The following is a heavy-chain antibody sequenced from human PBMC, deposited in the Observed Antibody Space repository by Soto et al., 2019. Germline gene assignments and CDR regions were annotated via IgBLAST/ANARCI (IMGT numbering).Heavy chain of an antibody. V-gene: IGHV1-3*01. CDR1: GYTFTSYA. CDR3: ARGSEPLKYCSGGSCYSRIFVY. CDR2: INAGNGNT. Sequence: VQLVQSGAEVKKPGASVKVSCKASGYTFTSYAMHWVRQAPGQRLEWMGWINAGNGNTKYSQKFKGRGTITRDTSARTAYMELRSLRSEDTAVYYCARGSEPLKYCSGGSCYSRIFVYWGQGTLVTVSS. J-gene: IGHJ4*02. D-gene: IGHD2-15*01.